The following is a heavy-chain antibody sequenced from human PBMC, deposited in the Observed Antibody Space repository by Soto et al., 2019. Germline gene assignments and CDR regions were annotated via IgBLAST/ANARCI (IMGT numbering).Heavy chain of an antibody. J-gene: IGHJ6*02. Sequence: SETLSLTCTVSGGSISSYYWSWIRQPAGKGLEWIGRIYTSGSTNYNPSLKSRVTMSVDTSKNQFSLKLSSVTAADTAVYYCARDSAPGFRPRYYYYYGMDVWGQGTTVTVSS. CDR2: IYTSGST. CDR3: ARDSAPGFRPRYYYYYGMDV. D-gene: IGHD6-6*01. V-gene: IGHV4-4*07. CDR1: GGSISSYY.